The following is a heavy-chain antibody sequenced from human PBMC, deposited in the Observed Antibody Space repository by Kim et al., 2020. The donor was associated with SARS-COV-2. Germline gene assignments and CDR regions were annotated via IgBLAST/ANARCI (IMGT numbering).Heavy chain of an antibody. Sequence: NSGNTGYAQKFQGRLTMTRNTSTSTAYMELSSLGSDDTAVYYCARGYAMDVWGQGTTVTVSS. J-gene: IGHJ6*02. CDR3: ARGYAMDV. V-gene: IGHV1-8*01. CDR2: NSGNT.